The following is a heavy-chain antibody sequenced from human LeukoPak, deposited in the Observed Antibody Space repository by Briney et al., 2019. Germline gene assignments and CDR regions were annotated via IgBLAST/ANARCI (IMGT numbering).Heavy chain of an antibody. J-gene: IGHJ6*02. Sequence: EASVKVSCKASGYTFTGYYMHWVRQAPGQGLEWMGWINPNSGGTNYAQKFQGWVTMTRDTSISTAYMELSRLRSDDTAVYYYARGYSSSSWKTFYYYYYGMDVWGQGTTVTVSS. D-gene: IGHD6-6*01. V-gene: IGHV1-2*04. CDR1: GYTFTGYY. CDR2: INPNSGGT. CDR3: ARGYSSSSWKTFYYYYYGMDV.